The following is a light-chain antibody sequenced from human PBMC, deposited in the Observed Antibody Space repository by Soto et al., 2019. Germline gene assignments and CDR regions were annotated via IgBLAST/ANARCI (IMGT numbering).Light chain of an antibody. CDR2: DVS. CDR1: SSDVGGYNY. V-gene: IGLV2-11*01. J-gene: IGLJ2*01. CDR3: QAYDTSLSGGVV. Sequence: QSALTQPRSVSGSPGQSVTISCTGTSSDVGGYNYVSWYQHYPGKAPKLMIYDVSKRPSGVPDRFSGSKSDNTASLTISGLQAEDEADYYCQAYDTSLSGGVVFGAGTQLTVL.